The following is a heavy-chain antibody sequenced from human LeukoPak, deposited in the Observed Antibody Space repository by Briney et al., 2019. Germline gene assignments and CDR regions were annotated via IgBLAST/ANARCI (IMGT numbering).Heavy chain of an antibody. J-gene: IGHJ2*01. CDR1: GGSISSGGYY. CDR3: ARDPGGWNFDL. V-gene: IGHV4-61*08. Sequence: SQTLSLTCTVSGGSISSGGYYWSWIRQPPGKGLEWIGYIYYSGSTNYNPSLKSRVTISVDTSKNQFSLKLSSVTAADTAVYYCARDPGGWNFDLWGRGTLVTVSS. CDR2: IYYSGST.